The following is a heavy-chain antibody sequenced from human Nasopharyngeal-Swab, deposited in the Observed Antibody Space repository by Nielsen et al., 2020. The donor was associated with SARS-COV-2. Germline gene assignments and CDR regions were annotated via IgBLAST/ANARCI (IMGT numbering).Heavy chain of an antibody. V-gene: IGHV4-39*01. Sequence: GSLRLSCTVSGGSISSSSYYWGWIRQPPGKGLEWIGSIYYSGSTYYNPSLKSRVTISVDTSKNQFSLKLSSVTAADTAVYYCARLFYDILTGSLYFDYWGQGTLVTVSS. D-gene: IGHD3-9*01. J-gene: IGHJ4*02. CDR1: GGSISSSSYY. CDR2: IYYSGST. CDR3: ARLFYDILTGSLYFDY.